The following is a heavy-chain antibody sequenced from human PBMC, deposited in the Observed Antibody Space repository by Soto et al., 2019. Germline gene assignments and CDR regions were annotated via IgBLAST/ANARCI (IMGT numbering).Heavy chain of an antibody. CDR3: ARGEGVYAVTPKNGMDV. J-gene: IGHJ6*02. V-gene: IGHV1-69*01. D-gene: IGHD4-17*01. CDR2: IIPIFGTA. Sequence: QVQLVQSGAEVKKPGSSVKFSCKASGGTFSSYAISWVRQAPGQGLEWMGGIIPIFGTANYAQKLQGRVTITADESKSTAYRELSSLRSEDTAVYYCARGEGVYAVTPKNGMDVWGQGTTVPVSS. CDR1: GGTFSSYA.